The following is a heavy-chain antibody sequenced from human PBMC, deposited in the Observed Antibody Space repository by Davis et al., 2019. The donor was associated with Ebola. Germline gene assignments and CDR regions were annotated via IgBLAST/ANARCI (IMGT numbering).Heavy chain of an antibody. Sequence: PGGSLRLSCAASGFTFSNYAMSWVRQAPGKGLEWVSGISGSGDHTYYADSVKGRFTISRDNSKNTLYLQMNSLRAEDTAVYYCAKLPQWRPYYFDYWGQGTLVTVSS. CDR2: ISGSGDHT. V-gene: IGHV3-23*01. CDR1: GFTFSNYA. J-gene: IGHJ4*02. CDR3: AKLPQWRPYYFDY. D-gene: IGHD6-19*01.